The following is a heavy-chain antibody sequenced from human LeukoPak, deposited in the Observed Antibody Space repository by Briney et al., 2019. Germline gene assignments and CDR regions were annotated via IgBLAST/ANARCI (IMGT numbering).Heavy chain of an antibody. CDR1: GFTFSSFG. D-gene: IGHD3-10*01. J-gene: IGHJ3*02. CDR3: ARAGNGFDI. CDR2: IWYDGSDK. V-gene: IGHV3-33*01. Sequence: PGGSLRLSCAASGFTFSSFGMHWVRQPPGKGLEWVAVIWYDGSDKYYTDSVKGRSTISRDNSKNTLYLQMNSLRAEDTAVYYCARAGNGFDIWGQGTMVTVSS.